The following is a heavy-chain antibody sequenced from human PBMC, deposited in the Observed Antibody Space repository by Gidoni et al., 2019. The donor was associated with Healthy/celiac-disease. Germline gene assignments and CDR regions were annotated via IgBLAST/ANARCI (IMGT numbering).Heavy chain of an antibody. CDR3: ARVAYRKHAFDI. D-gene: IGHD1-1*01. CDR1: GGSFSGYY. J-gene: IGHJ3*02. CDR2: INHSGST. V-gene: IGHV4-34*01. Sequence: QVQLQQWGAGLLKPSETLSLTCAVYGGSFSGYYRSWIRQPPGKGLEWIGEINHSGSTNYNPSLKSRVTISVDTSKNQFSLKLSSVTAADTAVYYCARVAYRKHAFDIWGQGTMVTVSS.